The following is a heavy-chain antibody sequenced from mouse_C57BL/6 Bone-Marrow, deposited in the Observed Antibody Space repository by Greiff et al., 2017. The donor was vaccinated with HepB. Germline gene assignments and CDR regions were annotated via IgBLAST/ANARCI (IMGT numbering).Heavy chain of an antibody. CDR3: AFYSGYAMDD. Sequence: VQLQQPGAELVMPGASVKLSCKASGYTFTSYWMHWVKQRPGQGLEWIGEIDPSDSYTNYNQKFKGKSTLTVDKSSSTAYMQLSSLTSEDSAVYYCAFYSGYAMDDWGQGTAVTVAS. J-gene: IGHJ4*01. D-gene: IGHD2-1*01. CDR1: GYTFTSYW. V-gene: IGHV1-69*01. CDR2: IDPSDSYT.